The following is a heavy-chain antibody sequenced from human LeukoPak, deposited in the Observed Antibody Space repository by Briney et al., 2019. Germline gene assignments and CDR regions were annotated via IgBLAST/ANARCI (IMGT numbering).Heavy chain of an antibody. J-gene: IGHJ6*02. D-gene: IGHD6-6*01. CDR2: IIPIFGTA. CDR1: GGTFSSYT. CDR3: ARGRYSSSINSMDV. Sequence: SVKVSCKASGGTFSSYTISWVRQAPGQGLEWMGGIIPIFGTANYAQKFQGRVTITADESTSTAYMELSSLRSEDTAVYYCARGRYSSSINSMDVWGQGTRPPSP. V-gene: IGHV1-69*13.